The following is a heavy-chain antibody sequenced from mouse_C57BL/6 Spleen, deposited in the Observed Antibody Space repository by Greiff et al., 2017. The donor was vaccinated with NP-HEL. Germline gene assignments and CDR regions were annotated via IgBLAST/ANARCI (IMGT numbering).Heavy chain of an antibody. CDR3: ARGRGGYYSPYFDV. J-gene: IGHJ1*03. V-gene: IGHV5-4*03. CDR2: ISDGGSYT. Sequence: EVKLVESGGGLVKPGGSLKLSCAASGFTFSSYAMSWVRQTPEKRLEWVATISDGGSYTYYPDNVKGRFTISRDNAKNNLYLQMSYLKSEDTAMYYCARGRGGYYSPYFDVWGTGTTVTVSS. CDR1: GFTFSSYA. D-gene: IGHD1-1*01.